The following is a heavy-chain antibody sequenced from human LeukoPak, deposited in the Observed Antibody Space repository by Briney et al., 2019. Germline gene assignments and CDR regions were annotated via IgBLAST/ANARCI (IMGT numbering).Heavy chain of an antibody. Sequence: GRSLRLSCAASGFTFSSYAMHWVRQAPGKGLEWVSGISWNSGSIGYADSVKGRFTISRDNAKNSLYLQMNSLRAEDTALYYCAKDREKYSSGWSDYWGQGTLVTVSS. V-gene: IGHV3-9*01. CDR2: ISWNSGSI. CDR1: GFTFSSYA. J-gene: IGHJ4*02. D-gene: IGHD6-19*01. CDR3: AKDREKYSSGWSDY.